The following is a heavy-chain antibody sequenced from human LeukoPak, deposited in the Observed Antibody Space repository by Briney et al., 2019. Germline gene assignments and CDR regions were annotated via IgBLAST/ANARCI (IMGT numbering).Heavy chain of an antibody. Sequence: PSETLSLTCTVSGGSISSSSYYWGWIRQPPGTGLEWIGSIYYSGSTYYNPSLKSRVTISVDTSKNQFSLKLSSVTAADTAVYYCARHRHYYDSSGYYYALDAFDIWGQGTMVTVSS. D-gene: IGHD3-22*01. V-gene: IGHV4-39*01. CDR1: GGSISSSSYY. CDR2: IYYSGST. CDR3: ARHRHYYDSSGYYYALDAFDI. J-gene: IGHJ3*02.